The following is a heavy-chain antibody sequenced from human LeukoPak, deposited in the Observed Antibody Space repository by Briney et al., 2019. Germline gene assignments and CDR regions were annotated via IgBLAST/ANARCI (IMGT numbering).Heavy chain of an antibody. V-gene: IGHV3-74*01. CDR3: AMDAAVKDS. J-gene: IGHJ4*02. CDR2: INRDGSTT. Sequence: PGVALRLSCAASGFTFNSNWIHWVRQAPGKGLVWVSHINRDGSTTYYADSVKGRFTISRDNAKNTLYLQMNSLRAEDTAVYYCAMDAAVKDSWGQGTLVTVSS. D-gene: IGHD4-17*01. CDR1: GFTFNSNW.